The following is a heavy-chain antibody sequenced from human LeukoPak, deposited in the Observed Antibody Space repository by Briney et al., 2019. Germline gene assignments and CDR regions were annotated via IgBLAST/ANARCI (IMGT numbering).Heavy chain of an antibody. V-gene: IGHV1-2*02. CDR1: GYSFTDYY. D-gene: IGHD3-9*01. CDR3: ARDGHYDILTGPDYYYYYYMDV. Sequence: ASVKVSCKASGYSFTDYYIHWVRQAPGQGLEWMGWINPNSGGTNYAQMFQGRVTMTRDTSISTAYMELSRLRSDDTAVYYCARDGHYDILTGPDYYYYYYMDVWGKGTTVTVSS. CDR2: INPNSGGT. J-gene: IGHJ6*03.